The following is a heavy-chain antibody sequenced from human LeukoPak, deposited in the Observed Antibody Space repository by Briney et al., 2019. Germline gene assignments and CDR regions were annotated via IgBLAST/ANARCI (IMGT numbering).Heavy chain of an antibody. CDR2: IYYSGST. D-gene: IGHD6-13*01. CDR1: GGSINYYY. Sequence: SETLSLTCTVSGGSINYYYWNWIRQPPGKGLEWIGHIYYSGSTNYNSSLKSRVNISVDTSRNQFSLKLSSLTAADTAVYYCARGKAEAASTLPFDPWGQGTLVTVSS. J-gene: IGHJ5*02. V-gene: IGHV4-59*01. CDR3: ARGKAEAASTLPFDP.